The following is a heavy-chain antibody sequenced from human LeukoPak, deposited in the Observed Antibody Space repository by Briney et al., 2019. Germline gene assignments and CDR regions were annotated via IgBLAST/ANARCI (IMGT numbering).Heavy chain of an antibody. V-gene: IGHV4-4*02. CDR1: GLSTSNNNW. Sequence: SETLSLTHALSGLSTSNNNWWSWVRQPPGKGVEWIGEIFHSGGTNYSPSLRSRVTISVDKSKNQFSLKLNSVTAADTAVYYCARGGGTPTTVVTPLDYWGQGTLVTVSS. CDR2: IFHSGGT. CDR3: ARGGGTPTTVVTPLDY. D-gene: IGHD4-23*01. J-gene: IGHJ4*02.